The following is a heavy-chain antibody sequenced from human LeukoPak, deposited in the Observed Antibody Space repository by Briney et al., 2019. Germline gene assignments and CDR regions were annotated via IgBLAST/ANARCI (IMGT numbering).Heavy chain of an antibody. V-gene: IGHV4-34*01. D-gene: IGHD4-11*01. J-gene: IGHJ5*02. Sequence: SETLSLTCAVYGGSFRGYYWSWIRQPPGKGLEWIGEVNHSGSTNYNPSLKSRVTISVDTSKNQFSLKLSSVTAADTAVYYCARGLSNYLSYNWFDPWGQGTLVTVSS. CDR2: VNHSGST. CDR3: ARGLSNYLSYNWFDP. CDR1: GGSFRGYY.